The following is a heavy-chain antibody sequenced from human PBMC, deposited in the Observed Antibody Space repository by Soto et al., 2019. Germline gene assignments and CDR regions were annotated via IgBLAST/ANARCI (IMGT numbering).Heavy chain of an antibody. CDR1: GYTFSDYS. Sequence: QVQLVQSGAELRKPWASVRVSCQAFGYTFSDYSIQWVRQAPGQRREWMGWINAGSGHTKYSEKFQGRITISSDTFARTDYMDLSSLRPEDTAVYYCASEHDVWFNFCFDSWGQGTMVTVSS. J-gene: IGHJ4*02. CDR3: ASEHDVWFNFCFDS. CDR2: INAGSGHT. D-gene: IGHD3-3*01. V-gene: IGHV1-3*01.